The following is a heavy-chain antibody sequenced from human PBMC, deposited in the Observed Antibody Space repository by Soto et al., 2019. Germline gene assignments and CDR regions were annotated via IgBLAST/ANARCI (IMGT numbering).Heavy chain of an antibody. CDR3: AVAMVREILIFESSGMHV. CDR2: IIPNFDTP. Sequence: QVHLVQSGAEVKKPGSSVKVSCKTSGGSFNNYAVSWVRQAPGQGLEWMGGIIPNFDTPNYAQKFQDRVTLIADESTSTVYMELRSLISNDTAVYYCAVAMVREILIFESSGMHVWGQGTTVSVSS. V-gene: IGHV1-69*01. J-gene: IGHJ6*02. CDR1: GGSFNNYA. D-gene: IGHD3-10*01.